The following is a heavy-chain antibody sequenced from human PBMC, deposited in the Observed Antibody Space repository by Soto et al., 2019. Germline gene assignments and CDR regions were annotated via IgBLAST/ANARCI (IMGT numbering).Heavy chain of an antibody. CDR3: ARDCSSPSCYHRRFDY. CDR1: GYTFTSYD. V-gene: IGHV1-8*01. CDR2: MNANSGNT. D-gene: IGHD2-2*01. Sequence: QVQLVQSGAEVKKPGASVKVSCKASGYTFTSYDINWVRQATGQGLEWMGWMNANSGNTGYAQKLQGRVTMTRNTSISTAYMELSSLRSEDTAVYYCARDCSSPSCYHRRFDYWGQGTLVTVSS. J-gene: IGHJ4*02.